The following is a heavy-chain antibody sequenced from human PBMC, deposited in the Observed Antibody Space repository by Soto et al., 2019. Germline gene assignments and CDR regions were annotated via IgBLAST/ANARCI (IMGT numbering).Heavy chain of an antibody. J-gene: IGHJ4*02. Sequence: EVQLLESGGGLVKPGGSLRLSCAASGFTFSSYAMSWVRQAPGKGLEWVSAISGSGGSTYYADSVKGRFTISRENSKNTLYLQMNSLRAEDTAVDYCATRPLPNYDSSGYPPDYWGQGTLVTVSS. D-gene: IGHD3-22*01. V-gene: IGHV3-23*01. CDR1: GFTFSSYA. CDR3: ATRPLPNYDSSGYPPDY. CDR2: ISGSGGST.